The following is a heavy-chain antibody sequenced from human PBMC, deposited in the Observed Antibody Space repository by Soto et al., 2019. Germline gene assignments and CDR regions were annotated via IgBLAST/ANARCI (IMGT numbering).Heavy chain of an antibody. Sequence: ASVKVSCKASGYTFTSYAIHWVRQAPGQRLERMGWINAGNGNTKYSQNFEGRVDITRDTSANTAYMELSSLRSEDTAVYYCARGLAAAGTIGWFDPWGQGTLVTVSS. CDR3: ARGLAAAGTIGWFDP. CDR1: GYTFTSYA. J-gene: IGHJ5*02. CDR2: INAGNGNT. D-gene: IGHD6-13*01. V-gene: IGHV1-3*01.